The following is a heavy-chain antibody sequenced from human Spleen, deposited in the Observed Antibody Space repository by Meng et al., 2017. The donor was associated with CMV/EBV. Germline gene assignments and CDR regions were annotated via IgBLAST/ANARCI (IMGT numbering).Heavy chain of an antibody. J-gene: IGHJ6*02. Sequence: GESLKISCAASGFTFSDYHMSWVRQAPEKWLEWVAYISTSGDTVYYADSVKGRFTISRDNAKNLLYLQMNSLRADDSAMYYCADIVLPGVKGSGYYYGMGVWGQGTTVTVSS. V-gene: IGHV3-11*01. CDR2: ISTSGDTV. CDR1: GFTFSDYH. CDR3: ADIVLPGVKGSGYYYGMGV. D-gene: IGHD2/OR15-2a*01.